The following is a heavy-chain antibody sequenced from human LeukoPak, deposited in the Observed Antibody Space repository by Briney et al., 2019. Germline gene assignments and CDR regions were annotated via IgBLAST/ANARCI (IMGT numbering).Heavy chain of an antibody. J-gene: IGHJ4*02. CDR2: ISAYNGNT. Sequence: GASVKVSCKASGYTFTSYGISWVRQAPGQGLEWMGWISAYNGNTNYAQKLQGRVTMTTDTSTSTAYMELRSLRSDDTPVYYCARDEGLTVTTGNFDYWGQGTLVTVSS. CDR1: GYTFTSYG. V-gene: IGHV1-18*01. CDR3: ARDEGLTVTTGNFDY. D-gene: IGHD4-17*01.